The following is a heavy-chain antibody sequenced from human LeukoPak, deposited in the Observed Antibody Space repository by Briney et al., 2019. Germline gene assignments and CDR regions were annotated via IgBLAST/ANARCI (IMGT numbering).Heavy chain of an antibody. CDR1: GYTFTGYY. CDR2: INPNSGGT. D-gene: IGHD3-10*01. V-gene: IGHV1-2*02. CDR3: ARGHDQTGWFDP. Sequence: ASVKVSCKASGYTFTGYYMHWVRQAPGQGLEWMGWINPNSGGTSYAQKFQGRVTMTRDTSISTAYMELSRLRSDDTAVYYCARGHDQTGWFDPWGQGTLVTVSS. J-gene: IGHJ5*02.